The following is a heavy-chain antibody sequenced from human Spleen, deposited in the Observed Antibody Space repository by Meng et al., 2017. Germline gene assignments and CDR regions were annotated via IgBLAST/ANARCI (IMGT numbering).Heavy chain of an antibody. Sequence: QGSVRQLVCEVNDRSASVRGVCNPFGSSLPDYSSHWVRRSPGQGLEWVGPINPKSGDTHYAQRFQGRVTMTGDTSISTAYMELSGLRSDDTAMYYCARDEDISAAGKLFGDYWGQGTLVTVSS. CDR2: INPKSGDT. D-gene: IGHD6-13*01. V-gene: IGHV1-2*06. CDR3: ARDEDISAAGKLFGDY. CDR1: GSSLPDYS. J-gene: IGHJ4*02.